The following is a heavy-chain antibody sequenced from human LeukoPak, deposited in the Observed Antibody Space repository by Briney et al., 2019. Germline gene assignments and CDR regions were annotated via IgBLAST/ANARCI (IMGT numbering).Heavy chain of an antibody. V-gene: IGHV4-59*12. D-gene: IGHD3-22*01. CDR2: IYYSGST. CDR3: ARVRGYYYDSSGYYLAEYFDY. J-gene: IGHJ4*02. CDR1: GGSISSYY. Sequence: SETLSLTCTVSGGSISSYYWSWIRQPPGKGLEWIGYIYYSGSTNYNPSLKSRVTISVDTSKNQFSLKLSSVTAADTAVYYCARVRGYYYDSSGYYLAEYFDYWGQGTLVTVSS.